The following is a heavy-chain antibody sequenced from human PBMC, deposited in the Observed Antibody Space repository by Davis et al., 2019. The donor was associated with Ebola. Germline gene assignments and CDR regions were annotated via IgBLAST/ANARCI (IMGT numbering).Heavy chain of an antibody. CDR3: ARTYYDILTGYYKGTY. Sequence: MLGGSLRLTCTVSGGSISSSSYYWGWIRQPPGKGLEWTGSIYYSGSTNYNPSLKSRVTISVDTSKNQFSLKLSSVTAADTAVYYCARTYYDILTGYYKGTYWGQGTLVTVSS. D-gene: IGHD3-9*01. CDR2: IYYSGST. CDR1: GGSISSSSYY. J-gene: IGHJ4*02. V-gene: IGHV4-39*07.